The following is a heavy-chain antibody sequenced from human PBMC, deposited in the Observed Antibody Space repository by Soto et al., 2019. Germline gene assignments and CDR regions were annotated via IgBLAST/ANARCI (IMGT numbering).Heavy chain of an antibody. CDR1: GDSVSSNTAS. CDR2: TYFRSKWYN. J-gene: IGHJ5*02. CDR3: AKGDNLGPKTGYAFDP. Sequence: SQTLSLTCALSGDSVSSNTASWNWIRQSPSRGLEWLGRTYFRSKWYNDYAVSVKNRIIINPDTSNNQFSLQLNSVTPEDTAVYFCAKGDNLGPKTGYAFDPWGQGIMVTVSS. V-gene: IGHV6-1*01. D-gene: IGHD5-12*01.